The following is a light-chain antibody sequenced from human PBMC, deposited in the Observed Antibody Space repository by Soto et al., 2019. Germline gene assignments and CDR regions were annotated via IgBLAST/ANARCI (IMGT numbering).Light chain of an antibody. CDR1: QTVRNNY. Sequence: EFVLTQSPGTLSLSPGERATLSCRASQTVRNNYLAWYQQKPGQAPRLLIYDASSRATGIPDRFSGSGSGAEFTLTISSLQSEDFAVYYCQQYNKWPPYTFGQGTRLEIK. CDR2: DAS. CDR3: QQYNKWPPYT. V-gene: IGKV3-20*01. J-gene: IGKJ5*01.